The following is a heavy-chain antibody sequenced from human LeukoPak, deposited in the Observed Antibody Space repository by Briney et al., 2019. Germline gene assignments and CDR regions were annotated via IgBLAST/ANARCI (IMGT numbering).Heavy chain of an antibody. V-gene: IGHV3-23*01. CDR2: ISGVGGRT. Sequence: GGSLRLSRAASGFTFSSHAMSWVRQAPGNGLEWVLAISGVGGRTYYADSVKGRFTISRDNSKNTLYLQKNSLRAEDTAVYYCAKGDRHDSSGYPGDLIDYWGQGTLVTVSS. CDR1: GFTFSSHA. D-gene: IGHD3-22*01. J-gene: IGHJ4*02. CDR3: AKGDRHDSSGYPGDLIDY.